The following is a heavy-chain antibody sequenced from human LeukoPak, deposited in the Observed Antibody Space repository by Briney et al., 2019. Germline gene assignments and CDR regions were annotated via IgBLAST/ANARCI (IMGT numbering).Heavy chain of an antibody. J-gene: IGHJ4*02. CDR2: IYYSGST. CDR1: GGSISSSSYY. Sequence: PSETLSLTCTVSGGSISSSSYYWGWIRQPPGKGLEWIGSIYYSGSTYYNPSLKSRVTISVDTSKNQFSLKLNSVTAADTAVYYCARDLLASKYFDYWGQGTLVTVSS. V-gene: IGHV4-39*07. CDR3: ARDLLASKYFDY.